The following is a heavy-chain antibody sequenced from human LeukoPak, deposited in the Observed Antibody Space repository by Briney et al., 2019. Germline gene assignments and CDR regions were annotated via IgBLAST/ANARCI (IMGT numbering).Heavy chain of an antibody. V-gene: IGHV3-30*18. CDR3: AKRHSYGFDY. Sequence: GGSLRLSCAASGFTFSSYAIHWVRQAPGKGLEWVAVVSYDGYSQYYGDSVKGRFTISRVNSKNTLYLQMDSLRTEDTAVYYCAKRHSYGFDYWGQGTLATVSS. J-gene: IGHJ4*02. D-gene: IGHD5-18*01. CDR2: VSYDGYSQ. CDR1: GFTFSSYA.